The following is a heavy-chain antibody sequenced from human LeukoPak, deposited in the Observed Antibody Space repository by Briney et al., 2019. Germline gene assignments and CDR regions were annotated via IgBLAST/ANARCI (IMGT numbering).Heavy chain of an antibody. Sequence: GASVKVSCKASVYTFTSYGISWVRQAPGQGLEWMGWISAYNGNTNYAQKLQGRVTMTTDTSTSTAYMELRSLRSDDTAVYYCARVDSDIAAAGTGPYNWFDPWGQGTLVTVSS. CDR3: ARVDSDIAAAGTGPYNWFDP. V-gene: IGHV1-18*01. CDR1: VYTFTSYG. J-gene: IGHJ5*02. D-gene: IGHD6-13*01. CDR2: ISAYNGNT.